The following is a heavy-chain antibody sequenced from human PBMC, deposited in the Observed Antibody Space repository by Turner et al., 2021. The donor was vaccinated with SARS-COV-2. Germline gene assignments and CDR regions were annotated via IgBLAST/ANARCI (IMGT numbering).Heavy chain of an antibody. CDR2: IYWDDDK. D-gene: IGHD2-21*01. V-gene: IGHV2-5*02. CDR1: GFSLSTSGVG. J-gene: IGHJ4*02. CDR3: ARHIVVAIFDY. Sequence: QITLKESGPTLVKPTQTLTLTCTFSGFSLSTSGVGVGWIRQPPGKALEWLALIYWDDDKRYSPSLKSRLTITKDTSKNQVVLTMTNMDPVDTATYYRARHIVVAIFDYWGQGTLVTVSS.